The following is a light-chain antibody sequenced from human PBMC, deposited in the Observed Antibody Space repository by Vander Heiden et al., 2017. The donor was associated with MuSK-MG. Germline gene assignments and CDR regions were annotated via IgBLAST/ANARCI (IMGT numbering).Light chain of an antibody. CDR2: AAS. Sequence: EIVLTQSPGTLSLSPGERATLSCRACQSVSTNYLAWYQQKPGQAPRLLIYAASTRATGIPDRFSGSGSGTDLTLTISRLEPEDFAVYYCQQYGRSPPYTFGQGTKLEIK. CDR1: QSVSTNY. CDR3: QQYGRSPPYT. J-gene: IGKJ2*01. V-gene: IGKV3-20*01.